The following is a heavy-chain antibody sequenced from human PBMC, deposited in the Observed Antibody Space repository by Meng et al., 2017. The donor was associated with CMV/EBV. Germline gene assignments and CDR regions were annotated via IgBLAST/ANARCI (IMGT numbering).Heavy chain of an antibody. Sequence: GESLKISCAASGFTFSSYAMSWVRQAPGKGLEWVSAISGSGGSTYYADSVKGRFTISRDNAKNSLYLQMNSLRAEDTAVYYCARDGRNFWSGDDAFDIWGQGTMVTVSS. CDR2: ISGSGGST. V-gene: IGHV3-23*01. CDR1: GFTFSSYA. D-gene: IGHD3-3*01. J-gene: IGHJ3*02. CDR3: ARDGRNFWSGDDAFDI.